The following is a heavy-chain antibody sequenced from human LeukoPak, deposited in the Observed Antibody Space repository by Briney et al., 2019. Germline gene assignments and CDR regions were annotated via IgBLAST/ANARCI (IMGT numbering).Heavy chain of an antibody. CDR3: ARVDYGDYVDY. V-gene: IGHV4-31*03. D-gene: IGHD4-17*01. CDR1: GGSISSGGYY. CDR2: IYYSGST. Sequence: SETLSLTCTVSGGSISSGGYYWSWIRQHPGKGLEWIGYIYYSGSTYYNPSLKSRVTISVDTSKNQFSLKLSSVTAADTAVYYGARVDYGDYVDYWGQGTLVTVSS. J-gene: IGHJ4*02.